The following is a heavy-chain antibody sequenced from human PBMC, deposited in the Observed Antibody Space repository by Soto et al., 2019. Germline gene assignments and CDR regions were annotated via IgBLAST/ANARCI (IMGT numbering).Heavy chain of an antibody. CDR2: INHSGST. CDR3: ARGHPLRFLEWLLSPFFDY. D-gene: IGHD3-3*01. CDR1: GGSFSGYY. V-gene: IGHV4-34*01. J-gene: IGHJ4*02. Sequence: QVQLQQWGAGLLKPSETLSLTCAVYGGSFSGYYWSWIRQPPGKGLEWIGEINHSGSTNYNPSLKSRVRISVDTSKNQLSLKLSSVTAADTAVYYCARGHPLRFLEWLLSPFFDYWGQGTLVTVSS.